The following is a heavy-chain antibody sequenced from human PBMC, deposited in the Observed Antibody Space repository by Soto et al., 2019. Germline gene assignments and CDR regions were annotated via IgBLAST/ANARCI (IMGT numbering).Heavy chain of an antibody. Sequence: ASVKVSCKASGYTFTSYAMHWVRQAPGQRLEWMGWINAGNGNTKYSQKFQGRVTITRDTSASTAYMELSSLRSEDTAVYYCARDLAVVAASSWPPGYWGQGTLVTVSS. CDR1: GYTFTSYA. CDR3: ARDLAVVAASSWPPGY. D-gene: IGHD2-15*01. V-gene: IGHV1-3*01. CDR2: INAGNGNT. J-gene: IGHJ4*02.